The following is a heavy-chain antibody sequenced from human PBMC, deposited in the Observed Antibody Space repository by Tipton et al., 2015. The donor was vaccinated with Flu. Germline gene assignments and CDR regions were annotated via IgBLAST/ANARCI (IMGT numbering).Heavy chain of an antibody. D-gene: IGHD1-14*01. V-gene: IGHV1-2*02. CDR2: IHPKSGST. J-gene: IGHJ5*02. CDR3: ARGYNPWGWFDP. CDR1: GYTFTDYY. Sequence: QLVQSGAEVKKPGASVKVSCKASGYTFTDYYMQWVREAPGQGLEWMGWIHPKSGSTNYAQKFQGRVTMTRDTFIRTVYMELSSLRSDDTAIYYCARGYNPWGWFDPWGQGTLVTVSS.